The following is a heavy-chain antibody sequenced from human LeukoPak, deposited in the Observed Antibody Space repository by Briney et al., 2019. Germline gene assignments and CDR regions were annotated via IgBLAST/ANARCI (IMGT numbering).Heavy chain of an antibody. V-gene: IGHV4-39*07. J-gene: IGHJ3*02. Sequence: SETLSLTCTVSGGSISRSSYYWGWIRQPPGKGLEWIGSIYYSGSTYYNPSLKSRVTISGDTSKNQFSLKLSSVTAADTAVYYCARPCLIVDIVATIRARLGGNAFDIWGQGTMVTVSS. CDR2: IYYSGST. CDR1: GGSISRSSYY. CDR3: ARPCLIVDIVATIRARLGGNAFDI. D-gene: IGHD5-12*01.